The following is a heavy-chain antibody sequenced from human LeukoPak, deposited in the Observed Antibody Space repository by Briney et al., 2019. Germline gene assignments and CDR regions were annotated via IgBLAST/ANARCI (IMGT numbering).Heavy chain of an antibody. J-gene: IGHJ4*02. CDR2: ITGSAGST. V-gene: IGHV3-23*01. CDR3: ASTLFRERNFDY. Sequence: PGGSLRLSCAVSGFSFSNSAMSWVRQAPGKGLEWISTITGSAGSTFYADSVKGRFTISRDNSKNTLYLQMNSLRAEDTAVYYCASTLFRERNFDYWGQGTLVTVSS. CDR1: GFSFSNSA. D-gene: IGHD3-10*01.